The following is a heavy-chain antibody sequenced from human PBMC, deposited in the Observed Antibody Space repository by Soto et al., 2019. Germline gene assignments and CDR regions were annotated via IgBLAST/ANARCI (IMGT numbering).Heavy chain of an antibody. CDR2: IYYSGST. CDR3: VRLNGLPPVLLHSGSPRAY. V-gene: IGHV4-59*01. Sequence: PSETLSLTCTVSGGSISSYYWSWIRQPPGKGLEWIGYIYYSGSTNYNPSLKSRVTISVDTSKNQFSLKLSSVTAADTAVYYCVRLNGLPPVLLHSGSPRAYGGRGPLDPVPS. J-gene: IGHJ2*01. CDR1: GGSISSYY. D-gene: IGHD6-6*01.